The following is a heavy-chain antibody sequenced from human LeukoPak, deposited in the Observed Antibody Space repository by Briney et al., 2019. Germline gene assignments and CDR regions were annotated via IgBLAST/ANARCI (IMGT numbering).Heavy chain of an antibody. J-gene: IGHJ6*03. Sequence: SETLSLTCTVSGGSISSGGYYWSWIRQHPGKGLEWIGYIYYSGSTYYNPSLKSRVTISVDTSKNQFSLKLSSVTAADTAVYYCASAYEFYYYYYYMDVWGKGTTVTVSS. CDR3: ASAYEFYYYYYYMDV. CDR1: GGSISSGGYY. V-gene: IGHV4-39*01. CDR2: IYYSGST. D-gene: IGHD2-21*01.